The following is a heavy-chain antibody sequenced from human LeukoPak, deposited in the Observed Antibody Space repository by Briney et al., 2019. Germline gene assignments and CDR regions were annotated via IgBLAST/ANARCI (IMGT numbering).Heavy chain of an antibody. CDR3: AKIGWAAEAATGYY. CDR1: GFTFSSYS. D-gene: IGHD6-19*01. J-gene: IGHJ4*02. V-gene: IGHV3-21*04. Sequence: GGSLRLSCAASGFTFSSYSMNWVRQAPGKGLEWVSSISSSSSYIYYADSVKGRFTISRDNAKNSLYLQMNSLRAEDTALYYCAKIGWAAEAATGYYRGQGTLVTVSS. CDR2: ISSSSSYI.